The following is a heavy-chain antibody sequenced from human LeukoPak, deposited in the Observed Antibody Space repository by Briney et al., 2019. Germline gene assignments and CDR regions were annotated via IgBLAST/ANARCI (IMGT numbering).Heavy chain of an antibody. CDR1: GYTFTGYY. D-gene: IGHD3-10*01. V-gene: IGHV1-2*06. CDR3: ARVPEWFGELLEHFDY. Sequence: ASXXVSCKASGYTFTGYYMHWVRQAPGQGLEWMGRINPNSGGTNYAQKFQVSVTMTRDTSITTAYMELSRLRSDATAVYYCARVPEWFGELLEHFDYWGQGTLVTVSS. CDR2: INPNSGGT. J-gene: IGHJ4*02.